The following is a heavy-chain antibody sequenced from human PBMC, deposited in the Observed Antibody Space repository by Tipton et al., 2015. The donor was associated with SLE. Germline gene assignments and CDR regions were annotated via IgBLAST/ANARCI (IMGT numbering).Heavy chain of an antibody. CDR2: INHSGST. CDR1: GGSFSGYY. CDR3: ARGLGTYSSGWRYYYYYMDV. D-gene: IGHD6-19*01. J-gene: IGHJ6*03. V-gene: IGHV4-34*01. Sequence: TLSLTCALYGGSFSGYYWNWIRQPPGKGLEWIGEINHSGSTNYNPSLKSRVTMSVDTSKNQFSLKLSSVTAADTAVYYCARGLGTYSSGWRYYYYYMDVWGKGTTVTVSS.